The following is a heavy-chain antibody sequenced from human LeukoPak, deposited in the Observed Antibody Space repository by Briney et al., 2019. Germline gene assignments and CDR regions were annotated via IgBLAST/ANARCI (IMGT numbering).Heavy chain of an antibody. CDR2: ISGSGGST. J-gene: IGHJ5*02. CDR1: GFTFSSYA. D-gene: IGHD2-15*01. Sequence: GGSLRLSCAASGFTFSSYAMSWVRQAPGKGLEWVSAISGSGGSTYYADSVKGRFNISRDNSKNTLYLQMNSLRAEDTAVYYCAKEPYYCSGGSCGANWFDPWGQGTLVTVSS. CDR3: AKEPYYCSGGSCGANWFDP. V-gene: IGHV3-23*01.